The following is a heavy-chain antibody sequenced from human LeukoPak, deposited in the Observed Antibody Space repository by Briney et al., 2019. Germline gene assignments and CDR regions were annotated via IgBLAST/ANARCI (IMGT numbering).Heavy chain of an antibody. V-gene: IGHV4-4*02. D-gene: IGHD1-26*01. CDR1: GGSISGTNW. Sequence: NASETLSLTCGVSGGSISGTNWWSWVRQLPGQGLEWIGEISLAGQTNYNPSLNGRVTMSLDKSKNQFSLKLSSVTAADTAVYYCARASIVGATPAHFDYWGQGTLVTVSS. CDR3: ARASIVGATPAHFDY. CDR2: ISLAGQT. J-gene: IGHJ4*02.